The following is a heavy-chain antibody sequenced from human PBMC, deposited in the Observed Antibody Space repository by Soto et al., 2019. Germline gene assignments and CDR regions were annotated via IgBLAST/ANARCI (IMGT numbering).Heavy chain of an antibody. D-gene: IGHD4-17*01. CDR3: ARGATVTRPRWFDP. CDR2: IYYSGST. V-gene: IGHV4-30-4*02. Sequence: SEPLSLTCTVSGGSISSGDSYWSWIRQRPGKGLEWIGYIYYSGSTYYNPSLKSRVTMTRDTSTSTVYMELSSLRSEDTAVYYCARGATVTRPRWFDPWGQGTLVTVSS. J-gene: IGHJ5*02. CDR1: GGSISSGDSY.